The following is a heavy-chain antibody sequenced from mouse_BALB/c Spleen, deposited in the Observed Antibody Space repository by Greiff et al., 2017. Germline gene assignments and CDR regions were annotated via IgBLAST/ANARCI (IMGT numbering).Heavy chain of an antibody. D-gene: IGHD2-4*01. CDR3: ARVYDYDEEFFDY. J-gene: IGHJ2*01. CDR2: ISNLAYSI. Sequence: DVKLVESGGGLVQPGGSRKLSCAASGFTFSDYGMAWVRQAPGKGPEWVAFISNLAYSIYYADTVTGRFTISRENAKNTLYLEMSSLRSEDTAMYYCARVYDYDEEFFDYWGQGTTLTVSS. CDR1: GFTFSDYG. V-gene: IGHV5-15*02.